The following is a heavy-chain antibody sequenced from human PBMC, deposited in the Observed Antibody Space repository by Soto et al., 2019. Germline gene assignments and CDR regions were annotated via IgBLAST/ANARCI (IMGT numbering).Heavy chain of an antibody. CDR1: GFTFSNAW. V-gene: IGHV3-15*07. Sequence: EVQLVESGGGLVKPGGSLRLSCAASGFTFSNAWMNWVRQAPGKGLEWVGRIKSKTDGGTTDYAAPVKGRFTISRDDSKHTLYLQMNSLKTEDTAVYYCTTDGGGYDSWFDYWGQGTLVTVSS. CDR2: IKSKTDGGTT. CDR3: TTDGGGYDSWFDY. J-gene: IGHJ4*02. D-gene: IGHD5-12*01.